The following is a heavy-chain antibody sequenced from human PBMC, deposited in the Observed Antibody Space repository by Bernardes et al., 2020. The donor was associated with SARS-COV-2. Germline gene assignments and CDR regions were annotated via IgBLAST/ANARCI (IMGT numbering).Heavy chain of an antibody. CDR1: GFTFSSYE. CDR3: ARQYDYIWGSYRGSFDY. V-gene: IGHV3-48*03. CDR2: ITSSGSTM. Sequence: GGSLRLSCAASGFTFSSYEMNWVRQAPGKGLEWVSYITSSGSTMYYADSVKGRFTISRDNAKNSLYLQMNSLRAEDTAVYYCARQYDYIWGSYRGSFDYWGQGTLVTVSS. J-gene: IGHJ4*02. D-gene: IGHD3-16*02.